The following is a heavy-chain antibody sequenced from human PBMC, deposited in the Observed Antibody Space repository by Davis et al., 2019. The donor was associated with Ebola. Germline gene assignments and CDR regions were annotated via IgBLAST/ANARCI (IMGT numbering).Heavy chain of an antibody. V-gene: IGHV3-11*01. J-gene: IGHJ4*02. CDR2: ISGGGRTI. CDR1: GFTFSDYY. D-gene: IGHD6-6*01. CDR3: ARGRYSSSSVYFDY. Sequence: PAGSLRLSCAASGFTFSDYYMSWIRQAPGKGLEWVSYISGGGRTIYYADSVKGRFTMSRDNAKNSLYLQMNSLRSEDTAVYYCARGRYSSSSVYFDYWGQGTLVTVSS.